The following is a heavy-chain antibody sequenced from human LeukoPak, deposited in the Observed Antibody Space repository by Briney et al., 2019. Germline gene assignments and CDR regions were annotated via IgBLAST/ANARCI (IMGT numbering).Heavy chain of an antibody. D-gene: IGHD2-15*01. CDR2: IYYSGST. V-gene: IGHV4-31*03. Sequence: NPSETLSLTCTVSGGSISSGGYYWSWIRQHPGKGLEWIGYIYYSGSTYYNPSLRSRVTISVDTSANQFSLKLSSVTAADTAVYFCARRRVVVASTDGASGAFDIWGQGTMVTVSS. J-gene: IGHJ3*02. CDR1: GGSISSGGYY. CDR3: ARRRVVVASTDGASGAFDI.